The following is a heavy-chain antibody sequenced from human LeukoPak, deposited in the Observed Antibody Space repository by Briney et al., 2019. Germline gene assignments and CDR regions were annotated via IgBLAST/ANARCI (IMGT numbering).Heavy chain of an antibody. V-gene: IGHV1-46*01. Sequence: ASVKVSCKASRYSFTSYYIHWVRQAPGQGLEWMGIINPSDGDTLYAQMFKGRVTLTRDTSTSTAYMELSSLKSEDTAVYFCARDQGRAPDYVWGSYFDYWGQGGLVTVSS. CDR2: INPSDGDT. CDR3: ARDQGRAPDYVWGSYFDY. J-gene: IGHJ4*02. CDR1: RYSFTSYY. D-gene: IGHD3-16*01.